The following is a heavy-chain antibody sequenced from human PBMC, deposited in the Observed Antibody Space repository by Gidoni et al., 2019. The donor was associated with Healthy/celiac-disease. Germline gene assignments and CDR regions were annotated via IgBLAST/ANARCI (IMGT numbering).Heavy chain of an antibody. D-gene: IGHD3-3*01. CDR1: GGSISSSSYY. CDR3: ARALFTIFGVVIPDGGFDP. J-gene: IGHJ5*02. V-gene: IGHV4-39*01. Sequence: QLQLQESGPGLVKPSETLSLTCTVSGGSISSSSYYWGWIRQPPGKGLECIGSIYYSGSTYYNPSLKSRVSISVDTSKNQFSLKLSSVTAADTAVYYCARALFTIFGVVIPDGGFDPWGQGTLVTVSS. CDR2: IYYSGST.